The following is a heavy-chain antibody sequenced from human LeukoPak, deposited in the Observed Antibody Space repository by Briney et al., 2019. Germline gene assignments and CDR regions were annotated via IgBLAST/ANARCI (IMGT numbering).Heavy chain of an antibody. CDR2: SNHSGST. CDR3: ASGGCYYDSSGSTDNYFDY. D-gene: IGHD3-22*01. J-gene: IGHJ4*02. V-gene: IGHV4-31*03. CDR1: GGSISRGGYY. Sequence: SETLSLTCTVSGGSISRGGYYWSWIRQHPGEGLEWIGHSNHSGSTYYNPSLKSRVTISVGPSKNQFSLKLSSVTAADTAVYYCASGGCYYDSSGSTDNYFDYWGQGALVTVSS.